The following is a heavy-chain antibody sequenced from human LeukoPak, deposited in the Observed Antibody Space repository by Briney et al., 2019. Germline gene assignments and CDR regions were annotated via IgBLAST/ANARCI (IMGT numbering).Heavy chain of an antibody. CDR2: INHSGST. Sequence: SETLSLTCAVYGGSFSGYYWSWIRQPPGKGLEWIGEINHSGSTNYNPSLKSRVTISVDTSKNQFSLKLSSVTAADTAVYYCAGEIKLGYSSSWFHYYYYYMDVWGKGTTVTVSS. J-gene: IGHJ6*03. V-gene: IGHV4-34*01. D-gene: IGHD6-13*01. CDR3: AGEIKLGYSSSWFHYYYYYMDV. CDR1: GGSFSGYY.